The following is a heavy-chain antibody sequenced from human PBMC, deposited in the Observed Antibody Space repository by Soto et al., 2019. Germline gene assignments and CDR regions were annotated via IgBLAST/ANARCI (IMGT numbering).Heavy chain of an antibody. Sequence: LSLTCTVSGGSISSGDYYWSWIRQPPGKGLEWIGYIYYSGSTYYNPSLKSRVTISVDTSKNQFSLKLSSVTAADTAVYYCARGGTGSSSSYYYYYYGMDVWGQGTTVTVSS. D-gene: IGHD6-6*01. CDR2: IYYSGST. V-gene: IGHV4-30-4*01. CDR3: ARGGTGSSSSYYYYYYGMDV. CDR1: GGSISSGDYY. J-gene: IGHJ6*02.